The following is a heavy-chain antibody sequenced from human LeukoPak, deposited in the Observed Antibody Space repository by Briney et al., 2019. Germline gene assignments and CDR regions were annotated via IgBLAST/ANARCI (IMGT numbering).Heavy chain of an antibody. D-gene: IGHD1-20*01. CDR3: AKDRGSRVTGTTPWFDP. J-gene: IGHJ5*02. CDR2: ISSSGSTI. V-gene: IGHV3-11*01. CDR1: GFTFSDYY. Sequence: GGSLRLSCAASGFTFSDYYMSWIRQAPGKGLEWVSYISSSGSTIYYADSVKGRFTISRDNSKNTLYLQMNSLRAEDTAVYYCAKDRGSRVTGTTPWFDPWGQGTLVIVSS.